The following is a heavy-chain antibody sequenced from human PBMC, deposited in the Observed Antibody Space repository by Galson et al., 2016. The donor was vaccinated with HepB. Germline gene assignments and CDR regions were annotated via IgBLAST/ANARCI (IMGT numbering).Heavy chain of an antibody. V-gene: IGHV5-51*01. CDR3: AAHSGSGYYDY. CDR2: IYPRDSVT. Sequence: QSGAEVKKPGESLRISCQGSGYTFTIYSIGWVRQLPGKGLEWMGIIYPRDSVTRYSPSFQGQVTYSADKSITTAFLQWSILKASDTAIYYCAAHSGSGYYDYWGQGTLVTVSS. J-gene: IGHJ4*02. D-gene: IGHD3-22*01. CDR1: GYTFTIYS.